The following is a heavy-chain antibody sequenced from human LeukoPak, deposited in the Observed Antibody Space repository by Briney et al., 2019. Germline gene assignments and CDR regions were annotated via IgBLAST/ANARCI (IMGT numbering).Heavy chain of an antibody. CDR3: ARGGMDV. J-gene: IGHJ6*02. CDR1: ASNVSSYS. V-gene: IGHV3-64*01. Sequence: GGSLRLSCAAYASNVSSYSMHWIRQAPGKGLEYLSAITSSNRGSTYYANSVKGRFTISRDNSKNTLYLQMGSLRPEDMAVYYCARGGMDVWGQGTTVTVSS. CDR2: ITSSNRGST.